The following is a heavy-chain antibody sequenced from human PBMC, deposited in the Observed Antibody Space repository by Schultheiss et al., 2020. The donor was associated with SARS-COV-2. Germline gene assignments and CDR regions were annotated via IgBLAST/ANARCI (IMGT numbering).Heavy chain of an antibody. Sequence: SLKISCAASGFNYRDYAMHWVRQAPGKGLEWVSVISWNGNDMAYADSVKGRFTISRDNAANALYLEMDSLRPEDTALYYCARDQYYYDSSGPRYYYYGMDFWGQGTTVTVSS. CDR2: ISWNGNDM. J-gene: IGHJ6*02. CDR3: ARDQYYYDSSGPRYYYYGMDF. CDR1: GFNYRDYA. V-gene: IGHV3-9*01. D-gene: IGHD3-22*01.